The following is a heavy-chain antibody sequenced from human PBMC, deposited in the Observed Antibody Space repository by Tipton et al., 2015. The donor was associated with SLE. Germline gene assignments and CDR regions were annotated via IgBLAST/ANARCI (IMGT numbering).Heavy chain of an antibody. V-gene: IGHV4-34*01. J-gene: IGHJ4*02. D-gene: IGHD5-18*01. CDR3: ARGEGILDY. CDR2: INHSGST. Sequence: TLSLTCAVYGGSFSGYYWSWIRQPPGKGLEWIGEINHSGSTNYNPSLKSRVTISVDTSKNQFSLKLDSLTAADTAVYYCARGEGILDYWGQGTLVTVSS. CDR1: GGSFSGYY.